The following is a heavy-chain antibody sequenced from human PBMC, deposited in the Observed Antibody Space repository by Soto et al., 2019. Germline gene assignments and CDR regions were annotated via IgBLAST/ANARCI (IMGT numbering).Heavy chain of an antibody. V-gene: IGHV4-39*01. J-gene: IGHJ6*02. CDR1: GGSISSSSYY. CDR2: IYYSGST. CDR3: ARLRYGDYEDV. D-gene: IGHD4-17*01. Sequence: QLQLQESGPGLVKPSEPLSLTCTVSGGSISSSSYYWGWIRQPPGKGLEWIGSIYYSGSTYYNPSLKSQVTISVETSKIQFSLKLSSVIAADTAVYYCARLRYGDYEDVWGQGTTVTVSS.